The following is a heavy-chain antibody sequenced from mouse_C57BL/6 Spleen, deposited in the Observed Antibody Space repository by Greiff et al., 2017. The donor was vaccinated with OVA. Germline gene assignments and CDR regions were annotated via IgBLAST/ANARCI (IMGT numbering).Heavy chain of an antibody. J-gene: IGHJ1*03. CDR1: GYSFTSYY. CDR2: IYPGSGNT. Sequence: QVHVKQSGPELVKPGASVKISCKASGYSFTSYYIHWVKQRPGQGLEWIGWIYPGSGNTKYNEKFKGKATLTADTSSSTAYMQLSSLTSEDSAVYYCAATVVDWYFDVWGTGTTVTVSS. CDR3: AATVVDWYFDV. D-gene: IGHD1-1*01. V-gene: IGHV1-66*01.